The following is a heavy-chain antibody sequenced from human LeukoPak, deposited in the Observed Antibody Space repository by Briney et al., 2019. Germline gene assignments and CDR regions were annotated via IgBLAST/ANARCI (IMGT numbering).Heavy chain of an antibody. CDR1: GFTFSSYG. CDR3: ARATLLVADY. CDR2: IRFDGSNK. D-gene: IGHD5-12*01. V-gene: IGHV3-30*02. Sequence: PGGSLRLSCAASGFTFSSYGMHWVRQAPGKGLEGVAFIRFDGSNKYYADSVKVRFTISRDNSKNTLYLQMNSLRAEDTAVYYCARATLLVADYWGQGTLVTVSS. J-gene: IGHJ4*02.